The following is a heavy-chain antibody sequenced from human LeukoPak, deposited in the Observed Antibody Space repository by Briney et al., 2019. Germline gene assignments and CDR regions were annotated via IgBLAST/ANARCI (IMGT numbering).Heavy chain of an antibody. V-gene: IGHV3-21*06. CDR2: ITIRSNFI. CDR1: GFSLSSYS. Sequence: PGGSLRLSCAASGFSLSSYSMNWVRQAPGKGLEWVSSITIRSNFIYYADSVRGRFTISRDNAKSSLFLQMNNLRAEGTAVYFCTRDGHGDGFMSGYSYFGMDVWGQGTTVTVSS. J-gene: IGHJ6*02. CDR3: TRDGHGDGFMSGYSYFGMDV. D-gene: IGHD3-3*01.